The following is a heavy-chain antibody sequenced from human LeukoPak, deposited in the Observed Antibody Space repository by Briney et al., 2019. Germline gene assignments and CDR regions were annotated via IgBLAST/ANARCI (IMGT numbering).Heavy chain of an antibody. D-gene: IGHD3-9*01. J-gene: IGHJ5*02. V-gene: IGHV1-18*01. Sequence: GASVKVSCKASGYTFTSYGISWVRQAPGQGLEWMGWISAYNGNTNYAQKLQGRVTMTTDTSTSTAYVELRSLRSDDTAVYYCARTGRHDILTGYNGWFDPWGQGTLVTVSS. CDR3: ARTGRHDILTGYNGWFDP. CDR2: ISAYNGNT. CDR1: GYTFTSYG.